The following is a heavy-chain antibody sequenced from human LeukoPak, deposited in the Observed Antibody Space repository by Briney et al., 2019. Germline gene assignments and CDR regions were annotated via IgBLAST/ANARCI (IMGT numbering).Heavy chain of an antibody. CDR2: IYYSGST. CDR3: ARVARITMVRGVIINPLFDY. J-gene: IGHJ4*02. CDR1: GGSISSYY. Sequence: SETLSLTCTVSGGSISSYYWSWIRQPPGKGLEWIGYIYYSGSTNYNPSLKSRVTIPVDTSKNQFSLKLSSVTAADTAVYYCARVARITMVRGVIINPLFDYWGQGTLVTVSS. D-gene: IGHD3-10*01. V-gene: IGHV4-59*01.